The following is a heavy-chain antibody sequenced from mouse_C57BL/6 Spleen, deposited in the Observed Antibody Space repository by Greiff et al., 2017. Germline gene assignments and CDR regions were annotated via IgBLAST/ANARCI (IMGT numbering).Heavy chain of an antibody. Sequence: VQLQQSGPGLVAPSPCLSITCTVSGFSLTSYAISWVRQPPGKGLAWLGVIWPGGGTNYNSALKSRLSISKDNSKRQVFVKMNSLQTDDTASYYCAGNYHGRSYCDSRGQGTTLTVSS. CDR3: AGNYHGRSYCDS. CDR2: IWPGGGT. D-gene: IGHD1-1*01. CDR1: GFSLTSYA. J-gene: IGHJ2*01. V-gene: IGHV2-9-1*01.